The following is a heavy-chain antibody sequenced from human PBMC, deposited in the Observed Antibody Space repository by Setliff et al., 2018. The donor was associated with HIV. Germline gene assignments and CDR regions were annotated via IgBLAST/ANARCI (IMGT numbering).Heavy chain of an antibody. J-gene: IGHJ4*02. CDR2: INHSGST. CDR3: ARGSDYIWGNYRFPFDY. D-gene: IGHD3-16*02. V-gene: IGHV4-34*01. CDR1: GESFRGYY. Sequence: PSETLSLTCAVYGESFRGYYWSWIRQPPGKGLEWIGEINHSGSTNYNTSLKSRATISVDTSKSQFSLKLSSVTTADTALYYCARGSDYIWGNYRFPFDYWGQGTLVTVSS.